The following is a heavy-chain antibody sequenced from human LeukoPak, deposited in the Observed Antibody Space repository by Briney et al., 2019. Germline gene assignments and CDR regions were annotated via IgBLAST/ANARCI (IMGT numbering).Heavy chain of an antibody. V-gene: IGHV3-7*04. CDR2: IKPDGSEV. CDR3: ARAAVASPGDV. CDR1: GFTFSSYW. Sequence: GGSLRLSCAASGFTFSSYWMAWVRQAPGKGLEWVANIKPDGSEVYYVDSLKGRFTISRDNAENSLFLQMNSLRAEDTAVYYCARAAVASPGDVWGQGTTVTVSS. J-gene: IGHJ6*02. D-gene: IGHD6-19*01.